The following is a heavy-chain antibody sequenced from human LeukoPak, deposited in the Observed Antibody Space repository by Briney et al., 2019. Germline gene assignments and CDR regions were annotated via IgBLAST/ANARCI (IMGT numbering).Heavy chain of an antibody. J-gene: IGHJ4*02. CDR1: GFTFSSYS. CDR3: DPYYDFWSGYYTGKDYFDY. D-gene: IGHD3-3*01. CDR2: ISSSSSYI. V-gene: IGHV3-21*01. Sequence: GGSLRLSCAASGFTFSSYSMNWVRQAPGKGLEWVSSISSSSSYICYADSVKGRFTISRDNAKNSLYLQMNSLRAEDTAVYARDPYYDFWSGYYTGKDYFDYWGQGTLVTVSS.